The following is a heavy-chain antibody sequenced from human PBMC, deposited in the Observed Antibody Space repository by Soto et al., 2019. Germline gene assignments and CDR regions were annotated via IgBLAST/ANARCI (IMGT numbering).Heavy chain of an antibody. D-gene: IGHD6-13*01. CDR2: MYYSGST. Sequence: SETLSLTCTVSGASIRNYYWSWIRQPPGKGLEWIGYMYYSGSTNYNPSLKSRVTISVDTSKSQFSLKLSSVAATDTAVYYCARTKVAAGDYYYYMDVWGKGTTVTVSS. V-gene: IGHV4-59*08. CDR1: GASIRNYY. J-gene: IGHJ6*03. CDR3: ARTKVAAGDYYYYMDV.